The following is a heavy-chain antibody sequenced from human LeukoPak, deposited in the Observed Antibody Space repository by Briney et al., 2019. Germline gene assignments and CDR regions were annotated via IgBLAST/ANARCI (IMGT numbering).Heavy chain of an antibody. CDR1: GFTFSSFA. CDR3: AKDLTRYYDSSGYYDY. Sequence: GGSVRLSCAGSGFTFSSFAMNWVRQAPGKGLEWVSAISHSGGSTYYADSVKGRFTISRDNSKNTLYLQMNSLRAEDTAVYYCAKDLTRYYDSSGYYDYWGQGTLVTVSS. V-gene: IGHV3-23*01. J-gene: IGHJ4*02. CDR2: ISHSGGST. D-gene: IGHD3-22*01.